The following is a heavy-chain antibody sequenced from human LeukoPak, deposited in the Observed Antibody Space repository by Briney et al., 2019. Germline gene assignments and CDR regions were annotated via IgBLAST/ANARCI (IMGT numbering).Heavy chain of an antibody. CDR3: AGGRIQLWLRHAYYFDY. D-gene: IGHD5-18*01. CDR1: GGSFSGYY. V-gene: IGHV4-34*01. J-gene: IGHJ4*02. CDR2: INHSGST. Sequence: PSETLSLTCAVYGGSFSGYYWSWILQPPGKGLEWIGEINHSGSTNYNPSLKSRVTISVDTSKNQFSLKLSSVTAADTAVYYCAGGRIQLWLRHAYYFDYWGQGTLVTVSS.